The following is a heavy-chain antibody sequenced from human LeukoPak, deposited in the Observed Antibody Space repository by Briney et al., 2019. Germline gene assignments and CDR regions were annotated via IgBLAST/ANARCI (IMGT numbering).Heavy chain of an antibody. Sequence: SQTLSLTCTVSGGSISSGSYYWSWIRQPAGKGLEWIGRIYTSGSTNYNPSLKSRVTISVDTSKNQFSLELSSVTAADTAVYYCARDPRGGAFDIWGQGTMVTVSS. CDR2: IYTSGST. J-gene: IGHJ3*02. CDR1: GGSISSGSYY. V-gene: IGHV4-61*02. CDR3: ARDPRGGAFDI.